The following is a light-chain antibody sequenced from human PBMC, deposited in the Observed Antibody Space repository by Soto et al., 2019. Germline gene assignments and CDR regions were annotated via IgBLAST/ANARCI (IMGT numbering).Light chain of an antibody. CDR3: QHYHTWPYT. CDR2: GAS. V-gene: IGKV3-15*01. Sequence: EIVMTQSPVTLSVSPGEGASLSCRASQSVSSNLAWYQQKPGQAPRLLIYGASTRATGIPARFGGSGSGTEFTLTISSVQSEDFAVYYCQHYHTWPYTFGQGTKLAIK. J-gene: IGKJ2*01. CDR1: QSVSSN.